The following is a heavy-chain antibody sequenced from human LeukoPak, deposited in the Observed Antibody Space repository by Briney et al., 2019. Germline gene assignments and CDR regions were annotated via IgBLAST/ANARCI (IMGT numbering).Heavy chain of an antibody. J-gene: IGHJ4*02. Sequence: SVKVSCKASGGTFSSYAISWVRQAPGQGLEWMGGIIPIFGTANYAQKFQGRVAITADESTSTAYMELSSLRSEDTAVYYCAREGYSGHYFDYWGQGTLVTVSS. CDR1: GGTFSSYA. CDR3: AREGYSGHYFDY. D-gene: IGHD6-13*01. V-gene: IGHV1-69*13. CDR2: IIPIFGTA.